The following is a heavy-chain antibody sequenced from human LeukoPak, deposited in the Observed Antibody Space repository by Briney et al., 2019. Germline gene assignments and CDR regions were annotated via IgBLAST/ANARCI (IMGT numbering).Heavy chain of an antibody. CDR2: IQYDGGNT. CDR1: VFTFSNYG. CDR3: AKGGWTGYYPIFDS. D-gene: IGHD3/OR15-3a*01. V-gene: IGHV3-30*02. J-gene: IGHJ4*01. Sequence: GGSLRLSCAASVFTFSNYGMHWVRQAPGKGLECVAFIQYDGGNTHYADSMKGRFSISRDNSKNTLYLQMNILRAEDTAVYYCAKGGWTGYYPIFDSWGHGTLVTVSS.